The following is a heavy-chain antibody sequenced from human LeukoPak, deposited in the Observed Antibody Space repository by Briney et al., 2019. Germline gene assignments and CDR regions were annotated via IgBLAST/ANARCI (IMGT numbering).Heavy chain of an antibody. CDR3: AKVRQEWELLDY. J-gene: IGHJ4*02. V-gene: IGHV3-74*01. CDR1: GFTFSNYW. Sequence: SGGSLRLSCAASGFTFSNYWMHWVRQVPGKGLVWVSRINDDGRATFYADSVKGRFTISRDNAKNTLFLQINSLRAEDTAVYYCAKVRQEWELLDYWGQGTLVTVSS. CDR2: INDDGRAT. D-gene: IGHD1-26*01.